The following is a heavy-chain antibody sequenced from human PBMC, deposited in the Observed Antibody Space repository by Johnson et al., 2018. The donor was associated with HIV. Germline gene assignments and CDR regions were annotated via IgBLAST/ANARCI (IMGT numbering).Heavy chain of an antibody. CDR2: ISYDGSNK. V-gene: IGHV3-30*19. CDR3: ARDLAAGIPSDAFDI. Sequence: QVQLVESGGGVVQPGGSLRLPCAASGFTFSSYGMHWFRQAPGKGLEWVAVISYDGSNKYYADSVKGRFPISRYNSKNTLYLQINSLRAEDTAVYYCARDLAAGIPSDAFDIWGQGTMVTVSS. D-gene: IGHD6-25*01. CDR1: GFTFSSYG. J-gene: IGHJ3*02.